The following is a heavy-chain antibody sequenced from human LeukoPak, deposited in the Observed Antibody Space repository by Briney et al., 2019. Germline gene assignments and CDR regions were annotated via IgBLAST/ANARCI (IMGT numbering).Heavy chain of an antibody. D-gene: IGHD1-26*01. CDR1: GGSISSSVYY. CDR3: ARQEGGIVGPY. V-gene: IGHV4-39*01. CDR2: INYSGST. J-gene: IGHJ4*02. Sequence: MTSETLSLTCTVSGGSISSSVYYWGWIRQPPGKGLEWIGSINYSGSTYYNPSLKSRATISVDTSKNQFSLKLSSVTAADTAVYYCARQEGGIVGPYWGQGTLVTVSS.